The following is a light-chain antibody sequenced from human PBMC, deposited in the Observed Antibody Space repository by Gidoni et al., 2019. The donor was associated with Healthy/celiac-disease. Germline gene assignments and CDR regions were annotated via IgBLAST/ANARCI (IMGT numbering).Light chain of an antibody. CDR1: QSISSY. CDR2: DAS. J-gene: IGKJ1*01. Sequence: DIQMTQPPSSLSASVGARVTITFRASQSISSYLNGYQQKPGKAPKLLIYDASSLQSGVPSRFSGRGSGTDFTLTISSLQPEDFATYYCQQSYSTPRTFGQGTKVEIK. CDR3: QQSYSTPRT. V-gene: IGKV1-39*01.